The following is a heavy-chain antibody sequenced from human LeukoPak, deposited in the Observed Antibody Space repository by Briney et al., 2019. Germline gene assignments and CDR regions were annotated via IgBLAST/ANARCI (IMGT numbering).Heavy chain of an antibody. CDR3: ARDQYSSSWHTFIDY. D-gene: IGHD6-13*01. J-gene: IGHJ4*02. CDR1: GFTFRSYW. V-gene: IGHV3-7*01. Sequence: GGSLRLSCAASGFTFRSYWMSWVRQAPGKGLEWVANIKQDGSEKYYVDSVKGRFTISRDNAKNSLYLQMNSLRAEDTAVYYCARDQYSSSWHTFIDYWGQGTLVTVSS. CDR2: IKQDGSEK.